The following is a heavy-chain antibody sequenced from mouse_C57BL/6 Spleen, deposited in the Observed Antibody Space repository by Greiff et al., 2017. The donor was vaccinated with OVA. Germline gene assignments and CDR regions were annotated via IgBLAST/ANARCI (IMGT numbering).Heavy chain of an antibody. D-gene: IGHD1-1*01. Sequence: VQLQQSGAELVRPGASVKLSCTASGFNIKDDYMHWVKQRPEQGLEWIGWIDPENGDTEYASKFQGKATITADTSSNTAYLQLSSLTSEDTAVYDCTRILITTVVADYWGKGTTLTVSS. V-gene: IGHV14-4*01. CDR3: TRILITTVVADY. CDR2: IDPENGDT. J-gene: IGHJ2*01. CDR1: GFNIKDDY.